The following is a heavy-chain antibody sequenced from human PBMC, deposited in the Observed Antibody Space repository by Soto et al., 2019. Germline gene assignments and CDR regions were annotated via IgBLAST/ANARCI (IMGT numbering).Heavy chain of an antibody. Sequence: ASVKVSCKASGYTFTSYYMHWVLQAPGQGREWMGIINPSGGSTSYAQKFQGRVTMTRDTSTSTVYMELSSLRSEDTAVYYCARDCVWIPDIVVVPAAGYGMDVWGQGXTVTV. D-gene: IGHD2-2*01. CDR1: GYTFTSYY. V-gene: IGHV1-46*01. CDR2: INPSGGST. CDR3: ARDCVWIPDIVVVPAAGYGMDV. J-gene: IGHJ6*02.